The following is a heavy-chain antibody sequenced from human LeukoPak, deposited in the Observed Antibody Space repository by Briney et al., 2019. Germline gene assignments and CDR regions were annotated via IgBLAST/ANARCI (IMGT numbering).Heavy chain of an antibody. CDR3: TRGLRSHLDRIAAAGVFDY. J-gene: IGHJ4*02. Sequence: GASVKVSCKPSGGTFSSYAINWVRQAPGQGLGWMGGIIPIFETANYAQKFQGRVTITADESTSTAYMELSSLRSEDTAVYYCTRGLRSHLDRIAAAGVFDYWGQGTLVTVSS. V-gene: IGHV1-69*01. CDR1: GGTFSSYA. D-gene: IGHD6-13*01. CDR2: IIPIFETA.